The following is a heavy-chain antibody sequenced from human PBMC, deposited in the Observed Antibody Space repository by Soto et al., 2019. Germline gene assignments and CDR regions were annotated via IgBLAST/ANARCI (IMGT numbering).Heavy chain of an antibody. CDR2: ISSSSSTI. Sequence: GPLRLSCAASGFTFSSYSMNWVRQAPGKGLEWVSYISSSSSTIYYADSVKGRFTISRDNAKNSLYLQMNSLRDEDTAVYYCARDLTMIVVVSNWFDTWGQGTLVTVSS. CDR1: GFTFSSYS. CDR3: ARDLTMIVVVSNWFDT. V-gene: IGHV3-48*02. D-gene: IGHD3-22*01. J-gene: IGHJ5*02.